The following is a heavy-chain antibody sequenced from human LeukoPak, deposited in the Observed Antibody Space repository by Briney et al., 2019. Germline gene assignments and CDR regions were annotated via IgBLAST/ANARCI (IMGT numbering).Heavy chain of an antibody. CDR1: GYSISRHYY. Sequence: SETLSLTCTASGYSISRHYYWGWIRQSPGKGLEWIGNIHHTGSTSYNPSLKSRVTISVDTSKNQFSLKLSSVTAADTAVYYCARFPPYCGGDCYTDAFDIWGQGTMVTVSS. CDR2: IHHTGST. V-gene: IGHV4-38-2*02. D-gene: IGHD2-21*02. CDR3: ARFPPYCGGDCYTDAFDI. J-gene: IGHJ3*02.